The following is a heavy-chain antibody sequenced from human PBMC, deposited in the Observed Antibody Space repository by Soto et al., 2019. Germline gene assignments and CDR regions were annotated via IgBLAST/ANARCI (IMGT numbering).Heavy chain of an antibody. V-gene: IGHV5-10-1*01. Sequence: GESLKISCKGSGYSFTSYWISWVRQMPGKGLEGMGRIDPSDSYTNYSPSFQGHVTISANKSIRTAYLQWSSLKASDTAMYYCARQRGYSCYDDWFDPWGQGTLVTVSS. CDR3: ARQRGYSCYDDWFDP. D-gene: IGHD5-12*01. CDR2: IDPSDSYT. CDR1: GYSFTSYW. J-gene: IGHJ5*02.